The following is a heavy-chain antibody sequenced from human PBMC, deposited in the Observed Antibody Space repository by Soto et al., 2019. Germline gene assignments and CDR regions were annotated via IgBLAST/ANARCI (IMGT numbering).Heavy chain of an antibody. D-gene: IGHD1-1*01. CDR3: ARAGFERLYFDQ. Sequence: EVQLVESGGDLIQPGGSLRLSCAASGFTVTNSYMAWVRQAPGKGLEWVSVVYTSGRTYHADSEKGRFTVSRDISTNMFFLQMNKLSAEDMATYYCARAGFERLYFDQWGRGTLVTVSS. V-gene: IGHV3-53*01. CDR2: VYTSGRT. CDR1: GFTVTNSY. J-gene: IGHJ4*02.